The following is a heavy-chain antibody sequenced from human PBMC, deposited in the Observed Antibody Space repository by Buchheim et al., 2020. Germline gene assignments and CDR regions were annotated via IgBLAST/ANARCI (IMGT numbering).Heavy chain of an antibody. Sequence: QVQLVQSGPEVKKPGASVKVSCKTSGYTFDRHGVTWVRQAPGQGLEWMGWISGYNGDTKYAQKFQGRVTLTTDTSTTTGYMDLRSLTSDDTAVYYCARSQLTGFGESLHYWGHGTL. D-gene: IGHD3-10*01. V-gene: IGHV1-18*01. CDR3: ARSQLTGFGESLHY. J-gene: IGHJ4*01. CDR1: GYTFDRHG. CDR2: ISGYNGDT.